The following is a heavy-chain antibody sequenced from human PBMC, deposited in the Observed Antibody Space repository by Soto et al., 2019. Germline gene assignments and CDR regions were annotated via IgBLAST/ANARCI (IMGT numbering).Heavy chain of an antibody. J-gene: IGHJ4*02. D-gene: IGHD3-22*01. CDR2: IGTAGDT. Sequence: PGGSLRLSCAASGFTFSNLWMTWVRQATGKGLEWVSAIGTAGDTYYPGSVKGRFTISRENAKNSLYLQMNSLRAEDTAVYYCTRDLGALGSGYYYAFDYWGQGTLVTVSS. CDR3: TRDLGALGSGYYYAFDY. V-gene: IGHV3-13*01. CDR1: GFTFSNLW.